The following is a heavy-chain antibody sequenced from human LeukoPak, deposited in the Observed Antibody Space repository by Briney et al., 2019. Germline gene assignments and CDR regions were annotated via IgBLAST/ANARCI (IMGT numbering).Heavy chain of an antibody. CDR3: AKDVPAAYFDY. J-gene: IGHJ4*02. CDR1: GFTFSSYA. V-gene: IGHV3-23*01. Sequence: GGSLRLSCAASGFTFSSYAMSWVRQAPGKGLEWVSAISGSGSSTYYADSVKGRFTISRDNSKNTLYLQVNSLRAEDTAVYFCAKDVPAAYFDYWGQGTLVTVSS. CDR2: ISGSGSST. D-gene: IGHD2-2*01.